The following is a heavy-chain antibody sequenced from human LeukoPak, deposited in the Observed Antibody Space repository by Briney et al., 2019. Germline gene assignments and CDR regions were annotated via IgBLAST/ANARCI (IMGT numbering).Heavy chain of an antibody. CDR2: TNRDDSDT. D-gene: IGHD3-22*01. V-gene: IGHV3-74*01. J-gene: IGHJ4*02. Sequence: GGSLRLSCAASGFTFSGYWMHWVRQAPGKGLVWVSRTNRDDSDTSYADSVKGRFTISRDKAKSTLYLQMNSLRVEDTAVYYCARSANYFDTSGQDYGGQGTLVTVSS. CDR1: GFTFSGYW. CDR3: ARSANYFDTSGQDY.